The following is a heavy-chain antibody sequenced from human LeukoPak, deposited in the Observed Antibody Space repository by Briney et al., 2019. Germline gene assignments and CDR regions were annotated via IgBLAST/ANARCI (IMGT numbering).Heavy chain of an antibody. CDR2: MNPNSGNT. D-gene: IGHD3-10*01. V-gene: IGHV1-8*01. CDR1: GYTFTSYD. CDR3: ARARGGGSGGYYYYYHMDV. Sequence: GASVKVSCKASGYTFTSYDINWVRQATGQGLEWMGWMNPNSGNTGYAQKFQGRVTMTRNTSISTAYMELSSLRAEDTAVYYCARARGGGSGGYYYYYHMDVWGKGTTVIISS. J-gene: IGHJ6*03.